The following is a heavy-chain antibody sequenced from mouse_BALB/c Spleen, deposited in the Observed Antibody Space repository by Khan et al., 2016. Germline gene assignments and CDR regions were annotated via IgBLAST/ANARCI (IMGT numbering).Heavy chain of an antibody. D-gene: IGHD2-4*01. J-gene: IGHJ3*01. Sequence: VQLQQSGPELVKPGASVKISCKASGYSFTGYFINWVMQSHGKSLEWIGRINPYNGDTFYNQKFEGKATLTVDKSSRKAHMELRSLASEDSAVYYCAIGFYDYDGFAYWGQGTLVTVSA. CDR3: AIGFYDYDGFAY. V-gene: IGHV1-20*02. CDR1: GYSFTGYF. CDR2: INPYNGDT.